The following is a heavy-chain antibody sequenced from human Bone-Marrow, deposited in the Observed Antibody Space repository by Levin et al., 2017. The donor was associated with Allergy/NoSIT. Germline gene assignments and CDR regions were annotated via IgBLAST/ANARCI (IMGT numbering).Heavy chain of an antibody. D-gene: IGHD5-18*01. V-gene: IGHV3-30-3*01. CDR2: ISYDGSSE. CDR1: GFTFSRYS. J-gene: IGHJ4*02. Sequence: GGSLRLSCAASGFTFSRYSMHWVRQAPGKGLEWVAVISYDGSSEYYADSVKGRFTISRDNSMNTLYLQMNSLRADDTAVYYCAKDLESGYSYGYDDGAREYWGQGTLVTVSS. CDR3: AKDLESGYSYGYDDGAREY.